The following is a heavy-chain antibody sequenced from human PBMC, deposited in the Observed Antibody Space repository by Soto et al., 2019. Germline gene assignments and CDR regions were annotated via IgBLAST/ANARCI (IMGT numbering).Heavy chain of an antibody. V-gene: IGHV1-18*01. CDR1: GYTFTSNG. CDR2: ISAYNGNT. J-gene: IGHJ5*02. D-gene: IGHD3-9*01. Sequence: ASVKVSCKASGYTFTSNGISWVRQAPGQGLEWMGWISAYNGNTNYAQKLQGRVTMTTDTSTSTAYMELRSLRSDDTAVYYCARGGGHFDWLLWFGGWFAPWGQEPLVTVSS. CDR3: ARGGGHFDWLLWFGGWFAP.